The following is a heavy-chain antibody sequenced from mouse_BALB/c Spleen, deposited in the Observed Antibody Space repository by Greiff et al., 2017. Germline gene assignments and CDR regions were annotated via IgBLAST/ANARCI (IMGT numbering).Heavy chain of an antibody. Sequence: VQLKESGGGLVQPGGSRKLSCAASGFTFSSFGMHWVRQAPEKGLEWVAYISSGSSTIYYADTVKGRFTISRDNPKNTLFLQMTSLRSEDTAMYYCAREGYKRYDEGDAMDYWGQGTSVTVSS. CDR2: ISSGSSTI. CDR3: AREGYKRYDEGDAMDY. D-gene: IGHD2-14*01. V-gene: IGHV5-17*02. J-gene: IGHJ4*01. CDR1: GFTFSSFG.